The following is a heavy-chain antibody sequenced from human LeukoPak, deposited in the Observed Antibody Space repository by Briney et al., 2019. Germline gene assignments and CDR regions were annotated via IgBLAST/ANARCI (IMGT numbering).Heavy chain of an antibody. CDR3: ARGGSGSYYKGFDY. Sequence: GGPLRLSGAASGLTVSGNYMSWVGKAPGKGRGGVSSISISSSYIYYADSVKGRFTISRDNAKNSLYLQMNSLRAEDTAVYYCARGGSGSYYKGFDYWGQGTLVTVSS. V-gene: IGHV3-21*01. CDR1: GLTVSGNY. CDR2: ISISSSYI. J-gene: IGHJ4*02. D-gene: IGHD3-10*01.